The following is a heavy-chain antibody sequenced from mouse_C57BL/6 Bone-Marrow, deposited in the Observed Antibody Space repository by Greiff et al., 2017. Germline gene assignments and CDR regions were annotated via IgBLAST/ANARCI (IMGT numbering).Heavy chain of an antibody. V-gene: IGHV1-82*01. D-gene: IGHD2-3*01. CDR2: FYPGDVVT. CDR3: ARGWLLRG. CDR1: GYAFSSSW. J-gene: IGHJ2*01. Sequence: FQLQQPGPELVKPGASVKISCKASGYAFSSSWWNWVRQRPGKGLGWIGRFYPGDVVTTYNGKFKGKATLTADKSSSTAYMQLSSLTSEDSAVDFCARGWLLRGWGKGTTLTVSS.